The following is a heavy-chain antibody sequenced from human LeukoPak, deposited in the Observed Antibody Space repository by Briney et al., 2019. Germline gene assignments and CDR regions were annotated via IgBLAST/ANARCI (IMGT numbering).Heavy chain of an antibody. CDR1: GYSFTSYW. CDR3: ARHRTYYDILTGYYKPYYYYYMDV. J-gene: IGHJ6*03. D-gene: IGHD3-9*01. Sequence: GESLKISCKGSGYSFTSYWIGWVRQMPGKGLEWMGIIYPGDSDTRYSPSFQGQVTISADKSISTAYLQWSSLKASDTAMYYCARHRTYYDILTGYYKPYYYYYMDVWGKGTTVTISS. CDR2: IYPGDSDT. V-gene: IGHV5-51*01.